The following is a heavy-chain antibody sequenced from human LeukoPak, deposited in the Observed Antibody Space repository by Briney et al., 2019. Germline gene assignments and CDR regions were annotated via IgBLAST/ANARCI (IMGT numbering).Heavy chain of an antibody. D-gene: IGHD3-9*01. J-gene: IGHJ4*02. V-gene: IGHV3-48*04. CDR3: AGVLRYFYYDY. Sequence: GGSLRLSCAASGFTFSSYSMNWVRQAPGKGLEWVSYISSSSSTIYYADSVKGRFTISRDNAKNSLYLQMNSLRAEDTAVYYCAGVLRYFYYDYWGQGTLVTVSS. CDR1: GFTFSSYS. CDR2: ISSSSSTI.